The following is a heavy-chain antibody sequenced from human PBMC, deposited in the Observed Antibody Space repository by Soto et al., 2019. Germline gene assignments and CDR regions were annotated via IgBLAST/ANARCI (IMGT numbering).Heavy chain of an antibody. J-gene: IGHJ4*02. Sequence: EVQLLESGGGLVQPGGSLRLSCAASGFTFSSYAMSWVRQAPGKGLEWVSAISGGGGITYYADSVKGRFTISRDNSKNTLYLKMNSLRAEDTAVYYCAKFYGDPTDYWGQGTLVTVSS. V-gene: IGHV3-23*01. CDR2: ISGGGGIT. CDR3: AKFYGDPTDY. CDR1: GFTFSSYA. D-gene: IGHD4-17*01.